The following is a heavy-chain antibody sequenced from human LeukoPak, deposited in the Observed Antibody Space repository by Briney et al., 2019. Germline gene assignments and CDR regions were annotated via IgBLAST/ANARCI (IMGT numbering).Heavy chain of an antibody. J-gene: IGHJ4*02. Sequence: GGSLRLSCPASGFTFSTYWMTWVRQAPGKGLEWVADIKQDGSEKYYVDSVKGRFTISRDNAKNSLYLQMNSLRAEDTAVYYCAKDIREADYYDSSGHNWGQGTLVTVSS. CDR2: IKQDGSEK. CDR3: AKDIREADYYDSSGHN. D-gene: IGHD3-22*01. V-gene: IGHV3-7*05. CDR1: GFTFSTYW.